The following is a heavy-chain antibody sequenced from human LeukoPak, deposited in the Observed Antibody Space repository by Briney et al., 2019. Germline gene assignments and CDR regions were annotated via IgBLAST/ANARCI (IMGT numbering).Heavy chain of an antibody. CDR1: GGSISSGTYS. J-gene: IGHJ4*02. D-gene: IGHD1-26*01. Sequence: SETLSLTCAVSGGSISSGTYSRTWIRQPPGKGLEWIGYIYHSGSTYYNPSLKSRVTISVDKSKNQFSLKLSSVTAADTAVYYCARANSGSSLDYWGQGTLVTVSS. CDR2: IYHSGST. V-gene: IGHV4-30-2*01. CDR3: ARANSGSSLDY.